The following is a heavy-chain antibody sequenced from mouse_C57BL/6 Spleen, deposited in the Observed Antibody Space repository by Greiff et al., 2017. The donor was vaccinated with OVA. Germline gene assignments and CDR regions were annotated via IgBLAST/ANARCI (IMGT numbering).Heavy chain of an antibody. D-gene: IGHD1-1*01. CDR1: GYTFTNYW. CDR3: ARVYGSKDYYAMDY. Sequence: QVQLQQSGAELVRPGTSVKMSCKASGYTFTNYWIGWAKQRPGHGLEWIGDIYPGGGYTNYNEKFKGKATLTADKSSSTAYMQFSSLTSEDSAIYYGARVYGSKDYYAMDYWGQGTSVTVSS. V-gene: IGHV1-63*01. J-gene: IGHJ4*01. CDR2: IYPGGGYT.